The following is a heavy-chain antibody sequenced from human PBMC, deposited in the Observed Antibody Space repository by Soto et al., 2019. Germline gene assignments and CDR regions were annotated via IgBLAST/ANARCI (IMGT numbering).Heavy chain of an antibody. V-gene: IGHV3-74*01. Sequence: EVQLVESGGGLVQPGGSLRLSCSASGFTFSTYWMHWVRQAPGKGLVWVSRINTDGSTTTYADSVKGRFTISRDNAKNTLHLQMNSLRAEDTAVYYCARDRDTYGLNFFDHWGQGTLVTVSS. CDR3: ARDRDTYGLNFFDH. D-gene: IGHD5-18*01. J-gene: IGHJ4*02. CDR2: INTDGSTT. CDR1: GFTFSTYW.